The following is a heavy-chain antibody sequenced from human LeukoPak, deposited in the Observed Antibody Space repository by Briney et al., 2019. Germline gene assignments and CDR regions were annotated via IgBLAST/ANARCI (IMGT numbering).Heavy chain of an antibody. D-gene: IGHD6-13*01. V-gene: IGHV4-34*01. CDR1: GGSFSGYY. J-gene: IGHJ4*02. CDR3: ARVSSSWSLFDY. Sequence: PSETLSLTCAVYGGSFSGYYWSWIRQPPGKGREWIGEINHSGSTNYNPSLKSRVTISVDTSKNQFSLKLSSVTAADTAVYYCARVSSSWSLFDYWGQGTLVTVSS. CDR2: INHSGST.